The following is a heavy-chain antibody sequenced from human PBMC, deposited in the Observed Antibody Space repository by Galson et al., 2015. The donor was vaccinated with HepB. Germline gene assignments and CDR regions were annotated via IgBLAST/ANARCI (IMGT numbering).Heavy chain of an antibody. V-gene: IGHV4-34*01. CDR3: ARHLRSGYHVDWFDP. D-gene: IGHD3-3*01. CDR1: GGSIRGFY. J-gene: IGHJ5*02. CDR2: INHSGAT. Sequence: LSLTCVVYGGSIRGFYWTWIRQPPGKGLEWIGEINHSGATNNNPSLKSRLTISVDTSKNQVSLKLTSVTAADTAVYYCARHLRSGYHVDWFDPWGQGTLVTVSS.